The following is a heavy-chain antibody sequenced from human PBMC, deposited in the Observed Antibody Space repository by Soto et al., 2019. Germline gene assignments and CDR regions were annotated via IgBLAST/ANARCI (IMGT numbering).Heavy chain of an antibody. CDR1: GVTFSSYW. J-gene: IGHJ4*02. CDR2: INSDGSST. Sequence: GGSLRLSCAASGVTFSSYWMHWVRQAPGKGLVWVSRINSDGSSTSYADSVKGRFTVSRDNAKNTLYLQMNSLRAEDTAVYYCARGPGSWSFDYWGQGTLVTVSS. V-gene: IGHV3-74*01. D-gene: IGHD3-10*01. CDR3: ARGPGSWSFDY.